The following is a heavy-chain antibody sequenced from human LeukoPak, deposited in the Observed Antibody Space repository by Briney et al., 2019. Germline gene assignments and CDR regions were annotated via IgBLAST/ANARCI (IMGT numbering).Heavy chain of an antibody. Sequence: GSLRLSSAASGFPFSNYAMSWVRPAPGKGLEYVSTISYNGGSANYADSVKGRFTISRDNSKNTLYLQVGSLRDEDMAVYYCARVPRPCGASTSCQGAFDVWGQGTMVTVSS. CDR1: GFPFSNYA. CDR3: ARVPRPCGASTSCQGAFDV. CDR2: ISYNGGSA. D-gene: IGHD2-2*01. J-gene: IGHJ3*01. V-gene: IGHV3-64*02.